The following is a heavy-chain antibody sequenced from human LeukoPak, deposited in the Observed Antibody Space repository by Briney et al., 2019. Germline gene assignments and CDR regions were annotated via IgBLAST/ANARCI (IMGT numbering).Heavy chain of an antibody. J-gene: IGHJ6*03. CDR1: GYTFTSYY. V-gene: IGHV1-46*01. Sequence: WASVKVSCKASGYTFTSYYMHWVRQAPGQGLEWMGLINPSGGSTNYAQKFQGRVTMTRDTSTSTVYMELSSLRSEDTAVYYCARGPSITMVRGGQWYYYMDVWGKGTTVTISS. D-gene: IGHD3-10*01. CDR2: INPSGGST. CDR3: ARGPSITMVRGGQWYYYMDV.